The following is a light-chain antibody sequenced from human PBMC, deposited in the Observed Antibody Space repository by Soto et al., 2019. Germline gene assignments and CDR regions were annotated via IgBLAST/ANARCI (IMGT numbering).Light chain of an antibody. V-gene: IGLV2-8*01. J-gene: IGLJ1*01. CDR3: SSYAGNNNYV. CDR1: SSDVGGYNY. Sequence: QSLLTQPPSASGSPGQSVAISCPRTSSDVGGYNYVSWYQLHPGKAPKLMIYEVNLRPSGVPDRFSGSKSGNTASLTVSGLQAEDEADYYCSSYAGNNNYVFGTGTKVTVL. CDR2: EVN.